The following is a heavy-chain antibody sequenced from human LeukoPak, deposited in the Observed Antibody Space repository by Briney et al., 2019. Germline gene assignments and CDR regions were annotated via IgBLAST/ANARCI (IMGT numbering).Heavy chain of an antibody. CDR2: IYHSGST. Sequence: SETLSLTCAVSGYSISSGYYWGWIRQPPGKGLEWIGSIYHSGSTYYNPSLKSRVTISVDTSKNQFSLKLSSVTAADTAVYYCARLEMASIGIFDYWGQGTLVTVSS. CDR3: ARLEMASIGIFDY. CDR1: GYSISSGYY. V-gene: IGHV4-38-2*01. D-gene: IGHD5-24*01. J-gene: IGHJ4*02.